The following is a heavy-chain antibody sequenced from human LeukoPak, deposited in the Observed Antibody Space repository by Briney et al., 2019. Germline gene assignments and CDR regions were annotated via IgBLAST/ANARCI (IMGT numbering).Heavy chain of an antibody. V-gene: IGHV5-10-1*01. CDR2: IDPSDSYT. J-gene: IGHJ5*02. D-gene: IGHD3-16*01. Sequence: GESLKISRKGSRYSFTSYWISWVRQMPGKGLEWMGRIDPSDSYTNYSPSFQGHVTISADKSISTAYLQWSSLKASDTAMYYCARREGEGFDPWGQGTLVTVSS. CDR3: ARREGEGFDP. CDR1: RYSFTSYW.